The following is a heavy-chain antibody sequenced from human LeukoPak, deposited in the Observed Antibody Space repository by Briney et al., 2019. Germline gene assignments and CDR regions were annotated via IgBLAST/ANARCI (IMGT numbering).Heavy chain of an antibody. Sequence: GGSLRLSCAASGFTFSSYAMHWVRQAPGKGLEWVAVISYDGSNKYYADSVKGRFTISRDNSKNTLYLQMNSLRAEDTAVYYCARADYYDSRGPYSDWGQGTLVTVSS. J-gene: IGHJ4*02. CDR3: ARADYYDSRGPYSD. D-gene: IGHD3-22*01. V-gene: IGHV3-30-3*01. CDR2: ISYDGSNK. CDR1: GFTFSSYA.